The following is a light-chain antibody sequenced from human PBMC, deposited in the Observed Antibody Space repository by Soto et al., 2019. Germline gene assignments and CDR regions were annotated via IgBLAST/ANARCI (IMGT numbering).Light chain of an antibody. V-gene: IGKV3-20*01. J-gene: IGKJ1*01. CDR1: QSVSSSY. CDR2: GAS. CDR3: QQYGSSPWT. Sequence: EIVLTQSPGTLSLSPGVRATLSCRASQSVSSSYLAWYQQKPGQAPRLLIHGASSRATGIPDRFSGSGSGTDFTLTISRLEPEDFAVYYCQQYGSSPWTFGQGTKVEIK.